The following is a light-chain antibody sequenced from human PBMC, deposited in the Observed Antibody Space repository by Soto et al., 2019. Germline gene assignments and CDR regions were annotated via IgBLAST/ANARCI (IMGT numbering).Light chain of an antibody. V-gene: IGKV3D-20*01. CDR3: HQYGRSPPWT. J-gene: IGKJ1*01. CDR1: QSISSNY. Sequence: EIVLTQSPATLSLSPGETATLSGGASQSISSNYLAWYQQKTGRAPRLLIYDASSRATGIPDRLSGSGSGRDFTLTISRLEHADFVVYYCHQYGRSPPWTFGQGTKVDI. CDR2: DAS.